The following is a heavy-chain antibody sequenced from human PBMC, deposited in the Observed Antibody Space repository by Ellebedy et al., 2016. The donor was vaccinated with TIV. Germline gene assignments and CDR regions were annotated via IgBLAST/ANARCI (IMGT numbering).Heavy chain of an antibody. CDR1: GGSISNSDYY. V-gene: IGHV4-39*07. Sequence: MPSETLSLTCTVSGGSISNSDYYWNWIRQPPGKGLEWIGSIYYSGSAYYNPSLTSPVTVSVDTSKNQFSLNLSSVTAADTAVYYCARDPALPRGRFDTWGQGTLVTVSS. CDR3: ARDPALPRGRFDT. CDR2: IYYSGSA. J-gene: IGHJ5*02.